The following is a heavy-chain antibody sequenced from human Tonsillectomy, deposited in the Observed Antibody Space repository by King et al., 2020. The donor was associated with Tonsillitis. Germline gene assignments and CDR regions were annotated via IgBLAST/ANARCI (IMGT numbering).Heavy chain of an antibody. D-gene: IGHD7-27*01. V-gene: IGHV3-7*01. Sequence: VQLVESGGGLVQPGGSLRLSCAASGFTFSNYWMSWVRQAPGKGLEWVANIKQDGSEKYYVDSVKGRFSISRDNAKSSLHLQMNSLRAEDTAVYYCSRDKHNWGPGDDALDIWGQGTMVTVSS. J-gene: IGHJ3*02. CDR1: GFTFSNYW. CDR2: IKQDGSEK. CDR3: SRDKHNWGPGDDALDI.